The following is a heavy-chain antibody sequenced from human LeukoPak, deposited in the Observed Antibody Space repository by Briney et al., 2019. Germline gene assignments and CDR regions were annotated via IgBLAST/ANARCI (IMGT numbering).Heavy chain of an antibody. J-gene: IGHJ4*02. Sequence: SETLSLTCTVSGGSISSYYWSWIRQPAGKGLEWIGHIYASGSTSYNPSLKSRVTMSVDTSKNQFSLNLSSVTAADTAVYYCAGTYYYGSGSYRVFDYWGQGTLVTVSS. CDR3: AGTYYYGSGSYRVFDY. V-gene: IGHV4-4*07. CDR1: GGSISSYY. D-gene: IGHD3-10*01. CDR2: IYASGST.